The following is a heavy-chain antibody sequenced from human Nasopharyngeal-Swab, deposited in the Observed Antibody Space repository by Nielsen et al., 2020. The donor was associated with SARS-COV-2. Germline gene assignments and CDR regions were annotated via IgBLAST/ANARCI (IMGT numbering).Heavy chain of an antibody. CDR3: AKDLFTPLDY. D-gene: IGHD2-21*01. J-gene: IGHJ4*02. CDR2: IRYDGSNK. V-gene: IGHV3-30*02. Sequence: VRQMPGKGLEWVAFIRYDGSNKYYADSVKGRFTISRDNSKNTLYLQMNSLGAEDTAVYYCAKDLFTPLDYWGQGTLVTVSS.